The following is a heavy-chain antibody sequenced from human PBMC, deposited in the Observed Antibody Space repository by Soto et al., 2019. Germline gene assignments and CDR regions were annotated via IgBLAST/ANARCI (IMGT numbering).Heavy chain of an antibody. CDR1: GYTVTRYN. J-gene: IGHJ4*02. Sequence: ASVKVSCKASGYTVTRYNVHCVRQAPGQVLEWMAIINPSGGTTYYVQKFEGRVTLTTDTSTSTVYMELSSLRSDDTAVYYCARVRGGGREYFFDYWGQGTLVTVSS. CDR2: INPSGGTT. V-gene: IGHV1-46*01. D-gene: IGHD2-15*01. CDR3: ARVRGGGREYFFDY.